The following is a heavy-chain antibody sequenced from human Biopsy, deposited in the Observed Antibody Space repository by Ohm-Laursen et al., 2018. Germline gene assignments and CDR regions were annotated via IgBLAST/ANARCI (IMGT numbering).Heavy chain of an antibody. CDR2: IYPGGST. V-gene: IGHV4-4*07. Sequence: TLSLTCNVSGGYINNYYWSWIRQPAERGLEWIGRIYPGGSTNYNPSLKSRVTMSVDTSKKQLSLRLRSVTAADTAMYYCASVVLGPTNDAFDLWGQGTMVVVSS. CDR1: GGYINNYY. J-gene: IGHJ3*01. CDR3: ASVVLGPTNDAFDL. D-gene: IGHD3-22*01.